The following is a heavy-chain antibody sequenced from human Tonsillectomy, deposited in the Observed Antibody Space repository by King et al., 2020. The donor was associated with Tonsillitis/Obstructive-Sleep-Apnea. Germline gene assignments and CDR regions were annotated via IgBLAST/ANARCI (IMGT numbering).Heavy chain of an antibody. V-gene: IGHV3-30*01. Sequence: VQLVESGGGVVQPGRSLRLSCAASGFTFSSYAMHWVRQAPGKGLEWVAVISYDGSNKYYADSVKGRFTISRDNSKNTLYLQMNSLRAEETAVYYCAGGDWNDLDYWGQGTLVTVSS. CDR2: ISYDGSNK. CDR3: AGGDWNDLDY. CDR1: GFTFSSYA. D-gene: IGHD1-1*01. J-gene: IGHJ4*02.